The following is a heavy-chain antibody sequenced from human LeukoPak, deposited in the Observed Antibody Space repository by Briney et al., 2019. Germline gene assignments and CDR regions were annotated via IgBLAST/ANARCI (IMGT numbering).Heavy chain of an antibody. CDR1: GFTFSSYW. Sequence: GGSLRLSCVASGFTFSSYWMTWVRQAPGKGLEWVANIKTDGSQIYYVDSVKGRFTISRDNARYSLFLQMNSLRVEDTAVYFCAKLLNEGTTYDHWGQGALVTVSS. CDR2: IKTDGSQI. V-gene: IGHV3-7*01. J-gene: IGHJ4*02. CDR3: AKLLNEGTTYDH. D-gene: IGHD1-1*01.